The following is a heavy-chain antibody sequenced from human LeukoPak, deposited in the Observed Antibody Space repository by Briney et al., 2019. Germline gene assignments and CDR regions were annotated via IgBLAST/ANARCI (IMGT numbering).Heavy chain of an antibody. J-gene: IGHJ6*02. Sequence: SETLSLTCTVSGGSISSGGYYWSWIRQHPGKGLEWIGYIYYSGSTYYNPSLKSRVTISVDTSKNQFSLKLSSVTAADTAVYYRARDIQLPYYYGMDVWGQGTTVTVSS. CDR2: IYYSGST. D-gene: IGHD5-18*01. CDR1: GGSISSGGYY. CDR3: ARDIQLPYYYGMDV. V-gene: IGHV4-31*03.